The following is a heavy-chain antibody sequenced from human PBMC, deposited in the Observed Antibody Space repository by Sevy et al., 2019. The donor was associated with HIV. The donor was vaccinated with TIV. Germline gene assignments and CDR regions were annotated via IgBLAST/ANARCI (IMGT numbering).Heavy chain of an antibody. Sequence: GGSLRLSCAASGFTFSSYWMSWVRQAPGKGLEWVANIKQDGSEKYYVDSVKGRFTISRDKAKNSLYLQMNSLRAEDTAVYYCARAKRRTSVDTAMVSDFDYWGQGTLVTVSS. D-gene: IGHD5-18*01. J-gene: IGHJ4*02. CDR2: IKQDGSEK. CDR3: ARAKRRTSVDTAMVSDFDY. CDR1: GFTFSSYW. V-gene: IGHV3-7*01.